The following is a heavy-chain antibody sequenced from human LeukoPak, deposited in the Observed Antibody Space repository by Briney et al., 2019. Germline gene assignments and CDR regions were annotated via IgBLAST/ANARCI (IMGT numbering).Heavy chain of an antibody. D-gene: IGHD2-15*01. CDR1: GGSISSSSYY. J-gene: IGHJ5*02. Sequence: SETLSLTCTVSGGSISSSSYYWGWIRQPPGKGLEWIGSIYYSGSTYYNPSLKSRVTISVDTSKNQFSLKLSSVTAADAAVYYCARHEGVKDIVVVGHWFDPWGQGTLVTVSS. CDR3: ARHEGVKDIVVVGHWFDP. CDR2: IYYSGST. V-gene: IGHV4-39*01.